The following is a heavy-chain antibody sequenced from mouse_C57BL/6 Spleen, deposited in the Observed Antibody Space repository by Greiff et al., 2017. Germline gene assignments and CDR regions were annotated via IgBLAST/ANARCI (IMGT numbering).Heavy chain of an antibody. Sequence: VQLQESGAELVRPGASVKLSCKASGYTFTDYYINWVKQRPGQGLEWIARIYPGSGNTYYNEKFKGKATLTAEKSSSTAYMQLSSLTSEDSAVYFCARGEDYDYWGQGTTLTVSS. CDR3: ARGEDYDY. CDR1: GYTFTDYY. V-gene: IGHV1-76*01. J-gene: IGHJ2*01. D-gene: IGHD2-4*01. CDR2: IYPGSGNT.